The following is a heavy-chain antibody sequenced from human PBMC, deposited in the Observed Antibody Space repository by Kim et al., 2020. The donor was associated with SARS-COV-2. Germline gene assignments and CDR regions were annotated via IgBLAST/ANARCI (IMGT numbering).Heavy chain of an antibody. CDR3: ATLGSSSTSCYYYYGMDV. J-gene: IGHJ6*02. Sequence: ASVKVSCKASGYTLTDLSMNWVRQAPGKGLEWMGGFDPDDGETNYAQKFQGRVTMTADTSTGTAYMELSSLRSEDTAVYYCATLGSSSTSCYYYYGMDVWGQGTTVTVSS. V-gene: IGHV1-24*01. D-gene: IGHD2-2*01. CDR2: FDPDDGET. CDR1: GYTLTDLS.